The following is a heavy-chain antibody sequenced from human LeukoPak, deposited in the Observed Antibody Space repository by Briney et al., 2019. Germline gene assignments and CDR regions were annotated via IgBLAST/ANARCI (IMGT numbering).Heavy chain of an antibody. CDR2: IYHSGST. CDR1: GYSISSGYY. V-gene: IGHV4-38-2*02. D-gene: IGHD2-15*01. Sequence: TSETLSLTCTVSGYSISSGYYWAWIRQPPGKGLEWIGSIYHSGSTYYNPSLKSRVTMLVDTSKNQFSLKLSSVTAADTAVYYRAKDGGYCTGGNCYRFDPWGQGTLVTVSS. CDR3: AKDGGYCTGGNCYRFDP. J-gene: IGHJ5*02.